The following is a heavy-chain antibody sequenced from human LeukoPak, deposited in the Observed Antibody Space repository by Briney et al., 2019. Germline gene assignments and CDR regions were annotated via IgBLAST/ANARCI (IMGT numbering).Heavy chain of an antibody. CDR2: INHSGST. D-gene: IGHD5-18*01. CDR1: GGSFSGYY. CDR3: ARAGIQLWFYYFDY. J-gene: IGHJ4*02. Sequence: RSSETLSLTCAVYGGSFSGYYWSWIRQPPGKGLEWIGEINHSGSTIYNPSLKSRVTISVDTSKNQFSLKLSSVTAADTAVYYCARAGIQLWFYYFDYWGQGTLVTVSS. V-gene: IGHV4-34*01.